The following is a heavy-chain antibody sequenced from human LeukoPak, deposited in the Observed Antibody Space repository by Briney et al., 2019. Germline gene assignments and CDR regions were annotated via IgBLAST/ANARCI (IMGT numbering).Heavy chain of an antibody. CDR1: GFTFSRYG. V-gene: IGHV3-30*18. D-gene: IGHD5-18*01. J-gene: IGHJ4*02. CDR3: AKGSSQLWFPYFDY. Sequence: GGSLRLSCAASGFTFSRYGIHWVRQAPGKGLEWVAVISYDGSNKYYADSVKGRFTISRDNSKNTLYLQMNSLRAEDTAVYYCAKGSSQLWFPYFDYWGQGTLVTVSS. CDR2: ISYDGSNK.